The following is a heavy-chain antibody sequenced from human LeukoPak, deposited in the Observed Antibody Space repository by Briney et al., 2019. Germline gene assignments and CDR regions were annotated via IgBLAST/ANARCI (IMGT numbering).Heavy chain of an antibody. CDR2: ISSSSSYI. D-gene: IGHD3-22*01. CDR1: GFTFSSYA. CDR3: ARGGSVITPYY. V-gene: IGHV3-21*01. Sequence: GGSLRLSCAASGFTFSSYAMSWVRQAPGKGLEWVSSISSSSSYIYYADSVKGRFTISRDNAKNSLYLQMNSLRAEDTAVYYCARGGSVITPYYWGQGTLVTVSS. J-gene: IGHJ4*02.